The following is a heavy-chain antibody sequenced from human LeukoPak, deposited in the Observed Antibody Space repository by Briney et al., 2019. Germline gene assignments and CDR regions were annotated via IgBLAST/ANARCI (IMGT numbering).Heavy chain of an antibody. D-gene: IGHD2-15*01. J-gene: IGHJ4*02. CDR2: VDQSGST. CDR3: ARGLVAHVGLWNY. V-gene: IGHV4-34*01. Sequence: SETLSLTCAVYGGSLSGYYWSWIRQPPGKGLEWIGEVDQSGSTNYNPSLKSRVTMSIDTSKNQFSLKLSSVTAADTAVYYCARGLVAHVGLWNYWGQGTLVTVSS. CDR1: GGSLSGYY.